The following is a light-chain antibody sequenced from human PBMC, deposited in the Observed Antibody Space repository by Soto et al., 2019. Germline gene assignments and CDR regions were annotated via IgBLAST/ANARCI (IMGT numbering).Light chain of an antibody. CDR1: SSNIGNNY. CDR3: ETWDSSLSGIFGI. V-gene: IGLV1-51*01. Sequence: QSVLTQPPSVSAAPGQTVTISCSGNSSNIGNNYVSWYQQFPGTAPKLLIYDTNKRPSGIPDRFSGSKSGTSATLGITGLQTWDEADYYCETWDSSLSGIFGIFGGGTKLTVL. CDR2: DTN. J-gene: IGLJ2*01.